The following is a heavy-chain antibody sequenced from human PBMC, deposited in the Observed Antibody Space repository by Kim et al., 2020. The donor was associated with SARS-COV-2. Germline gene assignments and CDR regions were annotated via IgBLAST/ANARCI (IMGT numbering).Heavy chain of an antibody. CDR2: ISSTTSYI. Sequence: GGSLRLSCAASGFIFSSYSMSWVRQAPGKGLEWVSSISSTTSYIYYADSVKGRFTTSRDNAKNALYLEMSSLRAVDTALYYCARYLVSTILNDGMDVWGQRTLVPLSS. CDR3: ARYLVSTILNDGMDV. J-gene: IGHJ6*01. D-gene: IGHD1-20*01. V-gene: IGHV3-21*01. CDR1: GFIFSSYS.